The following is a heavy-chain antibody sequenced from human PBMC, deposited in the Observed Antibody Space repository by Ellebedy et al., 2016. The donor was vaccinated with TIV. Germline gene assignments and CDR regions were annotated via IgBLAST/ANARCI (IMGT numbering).Heavy chain of an antibody. V-gene: IGHV3-74*01. D-gene: IGHD3-22*01. J-gene: IGHJ4*02. CDR1: GFTFSDYW. Sequence: GESLKISXAASGFTFSDYWMHWVRQAPGKGLVWIARISHDGSTINYADSVKGRFTISRDNAKNTLYLQMNSLRVEDAAVYYCKSGGGDSSRYYSGYWGQGTLVTVSP. CDR3: KSGGGDSSRYYSGY. CDR2: ISHDGSTI.